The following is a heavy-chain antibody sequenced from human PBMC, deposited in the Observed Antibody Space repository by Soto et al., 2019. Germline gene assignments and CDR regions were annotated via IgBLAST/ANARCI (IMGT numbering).Heavy chain of an antibody. D-gene: IGHD1-26*01. Sequence: SQTLSLTCAISGDSVSSSSVTWNWIRQSPSRGLEWLGRTYYRSKWYNDYAESVKSRITINPDTSKNQFSLHLNSVTPEDTAVYYCVRLIGNSWLDFWGPGTLVTSPQ. CDR2: TYYRSKWYN. V-gene: IGHV6-1*01. CDR3: VRLIGNSWLDF. J-gene: IGHJ5*01. CDR1: GDSVSSSSVT.